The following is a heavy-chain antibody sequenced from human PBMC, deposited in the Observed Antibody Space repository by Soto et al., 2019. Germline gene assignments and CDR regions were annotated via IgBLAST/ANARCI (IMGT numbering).Heavy chain of an antibody. CDR3: ARPPRPYDFWSCWFDP. CDR2: ISSSSSYI. D-gene: IGHD3-3*01. CDR1: GFTFSSYS. V-gene: IGHV3-21*01. J-gene: IGHJ5*02. Sequence: EVQLVESGGGLVKPGGSLRLSCAASGFTFSSYSMNWVRQAPGKGLEWVSSISSSSSYIYYADSVKGRFTISRDNAKNSLYLQMNSLRAEDTAVYYCARPPRPYDFWSCWFDPWGQGTLVTVSS.